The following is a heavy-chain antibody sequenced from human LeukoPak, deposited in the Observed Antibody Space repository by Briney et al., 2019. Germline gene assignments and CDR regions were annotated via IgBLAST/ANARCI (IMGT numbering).Heavy chain of an antibody. D-gene: IGHD2-15*01. Sequence: GGSLRLSCAASGFIFSNYALSWVRQAPGRGLEWVSGISASGGSTFYAGSVKGRFTISRDNSKNTLYLQMNSLTAEDTALYYCARAILYCSGDSCYTFDPWGQGTLVTVSS. V-gene: IGHV3-23*01. CDR3: ARAILYCSGDSCYTFDP. J-gene: IGHJ5*02. CDR2: ISASGGST. CDR1: GFIFSNYA.